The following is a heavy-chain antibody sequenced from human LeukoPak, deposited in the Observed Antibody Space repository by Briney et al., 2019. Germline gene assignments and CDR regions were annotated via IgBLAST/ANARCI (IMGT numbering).Heavy chain of an antibody. CDR1: GYTFTIYA. D-gene: IGHD5-12*01. V-gene: IGHV7-4-1*02. CDR2: INTNTGNP. CDR3: ARGGYSGYDSVNY. Sequence: ASVKVSCKASGYTFTIYAMNWVRQAPGQGLEWMGWINTNTGNPTYAQGFTGRFVFSLDTSVSTAYLQISSLTAEDTAVYYCARGGYSGYDSVNYWGQGTLVTVSS. J-gene: IGHJ4*02.